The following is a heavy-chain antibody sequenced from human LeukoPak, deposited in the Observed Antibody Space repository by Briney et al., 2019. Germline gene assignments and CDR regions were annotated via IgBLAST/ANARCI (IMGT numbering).Heavy chain of an antibody. J-gene: IGHJ4*02. D-gene: IGHD3-3*01. V-gene: IGHV3-66*01. CDR3: ARGGVVITHYFDS. Sequence: GGSLRLSCAASGFTVSSNYMSWVRQAPGKGLEWVSVIYSGGSTYYADSVKDRFTISRDNSKYTLYLQMNSLRAEDTAVYYCARGGVVITHYFDSWGQGTLVTVSS. CDR1: GFTVSSNY. CDR2: IYSGGST.